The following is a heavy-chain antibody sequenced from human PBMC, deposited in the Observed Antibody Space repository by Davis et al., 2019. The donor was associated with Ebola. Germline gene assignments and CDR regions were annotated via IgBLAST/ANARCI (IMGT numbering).Heavy chain of an antibody. V-gene: IGHV3-74*01. CDR2: INSDGSST. CDR3: AREGLTGDHGAFDI. J-gene: IGHJ3*02. Sequence: PGGSLRLSCTASGFTFSSYWMHWVRQAPGRGLVWVSRINSDGSSTSYADSVKGRFTISRDNAKNTLYLQMNSLRAEDTAVYYCAREGLTGDHGAFDIWGQGTMVTVSS. CDR1: GFTFSSYW. D-gene: IGHD7-27*01.